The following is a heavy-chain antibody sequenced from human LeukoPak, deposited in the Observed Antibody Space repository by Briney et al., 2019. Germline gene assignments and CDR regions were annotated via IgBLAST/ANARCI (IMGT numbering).Heavy chain of an antibody. Sequence: GGSLRLSCAASEFTFSNHAIHWVRQAPGKGLEWVAVMSFDGNNKYYADSVKGRFTISRDTSKNTLYLQMNSLRAEDTAVYYCAREASTTWDLFDYWGQGTLVTVSS. CDR2: MSFDGNNK. D-gene: IGHD2-2*01. V-gene: IGHV3-30-3*01. J-gene: IGHJ4*02. CDR3: AREASTTWDLFDY. CDR1: EFTFSNHA.